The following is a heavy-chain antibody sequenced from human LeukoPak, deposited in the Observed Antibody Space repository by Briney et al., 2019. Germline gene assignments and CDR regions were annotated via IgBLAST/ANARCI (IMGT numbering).Heavy chain of an antibody. J-gene: IGHJ4*02. V-gene: IGHV4-59*01. CDR2: VYYTGIT. CDR3: ASQLGGTTFH. CDR1: GVSINTYF. Sequence: SETLSLTCTVSGVSINTYFWSWIRQPPGKGLEWIGYVYYTGITNYNPSLKSRVSISLDTSKTQFSLRLNSVTAAETAVYYCASQLGGTTFHWGQGTLVTVSS. D-gene: IGHD1/OR15-1a*01.